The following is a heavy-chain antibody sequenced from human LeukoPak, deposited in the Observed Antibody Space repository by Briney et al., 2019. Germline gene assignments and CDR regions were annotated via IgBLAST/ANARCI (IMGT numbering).Heavy chain of an antibody. Sequence: GRSLRLSCAASGFTFSSYGMHWVRQAPGKGLGWVSVISNDGMNKYYADSVKGRFTISRDNSKNTLNLQMNGLRADDTALYYCARVADTSTWYPYFGLDVWGKGTTVIVSS. J-gene: IGHJ6*04. CDR3: ARVADTSTWYPYFGLDV. D-gene: IGHD2-15*01. CDR2: ISNDGMNK. CDR1: GFTFSSYG. V-gene: IGHV3-30*03.